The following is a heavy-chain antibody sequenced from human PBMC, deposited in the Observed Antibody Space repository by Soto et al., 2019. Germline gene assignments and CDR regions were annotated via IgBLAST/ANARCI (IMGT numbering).Heavy chain of an antibody. J-gene: IGHJ4*02. Sequence: QVQLVQSGAEVKKPGASVKVSFKASGYTFTSYAVHWVRQAPGQGLEWMGWINAGNGNTKYSQKFQGRVTITRDTSASTAYMELSSLRSEDTAVYYCARGLNGYSHYFDYWGQGTLVTVSS. V-gene: IGHV1-3*01. CDR2: INAGNGNT. CDR3: ARGLNGYSHYFDY. D-gene: IGHD5-18*01. CDR1: GYTFTSYA.